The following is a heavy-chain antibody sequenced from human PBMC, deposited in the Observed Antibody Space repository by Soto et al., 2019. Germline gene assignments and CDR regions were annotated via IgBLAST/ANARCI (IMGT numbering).Heavy chain of an antibody. CDR2: ISGSGGST. Sequence: GGSLRLSCAASGFTFSSYAMSWVRQAPGKGLEWVSAISGSGGSTYYADSMKGRFTISRDNSKNTLYLQMNSLRAEDTAVYYCANGIAVAGTAGGFDYWGQGTLVTVSS. J-gene: IGHJ4*02. D-gene: IGHD6-19*01. CDR3: ANGIAVAGTAGGFDY. V-gene: IGHV3-23*01. CDR1: GFTFSSYA.